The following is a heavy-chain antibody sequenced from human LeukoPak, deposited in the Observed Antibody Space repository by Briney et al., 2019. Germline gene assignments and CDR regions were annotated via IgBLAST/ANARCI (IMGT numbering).Heavy chain of an antibody. J-gene: IGHJ3*02. V-gene: IGHV3-23*01. CDR3: AKAHTTVTTYAAFDI. CDR1: GFTFDNYA. Sequence: PGGSLRLSCAGSGFTFDNYAMTWVRQAPGKGLEWVSAISGSGGSTYYADSVKVRFTISRDNSKNTMYLQLSSLRAEDTALYHCAKAHTTVTTYAAFDIWGQGTMVTVSS. CDR2: ISGSGGST. D-gene: IGHD4-17*01.